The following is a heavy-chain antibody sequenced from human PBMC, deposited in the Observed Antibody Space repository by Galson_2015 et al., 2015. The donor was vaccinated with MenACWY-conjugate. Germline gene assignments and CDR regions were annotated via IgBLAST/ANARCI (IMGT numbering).Heavy chain of an antibody. Sequence: SLTCTVSGGSINSYYWSWIRQPPGKGLEWIGYMYYSGNANYNPSLKSRVTISVDTSKNQFSLTMTSVTAADTAVYYCARGVNLASMAGYWGQGTLVTVSS. CDR1: GGSINSYY. J-gene: IGHJ4*02. CDR3: ARGVNLASMAGY. V-gene: IGHV4-59*01. D-gene: IGHD3-3*02. CDR2: MYYSGNA.